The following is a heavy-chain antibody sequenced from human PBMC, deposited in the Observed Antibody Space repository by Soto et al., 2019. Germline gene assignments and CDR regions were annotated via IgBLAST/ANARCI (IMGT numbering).Heavy chain of an antibody. J-gene: IGHJ4*02. D-gene: IGHD4-17*01. CDR1: GGSISSGGYS. Sequence: SETLSLTCAVSGGSISSGGYSWSWIRQPPGKGLEWIGYIYHSGSTYYNPSLKSRVTISVDRSKNQFSLKLSSVTAADTAVYYCARDYGGNSGYFDYWGQGTLVTVSS. V-gene: IGHV4-30-2*01. CDR3: ARDYGGNSGYFDY. CDR2: IYHSGST.